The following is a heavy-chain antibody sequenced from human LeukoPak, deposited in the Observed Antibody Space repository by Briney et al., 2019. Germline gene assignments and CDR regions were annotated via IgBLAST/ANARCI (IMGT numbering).Heavy chain of an antibody. J-gene: IGHJ5*02. D-gene: IGHD2-2*01. CDR3: ARDQGIVVVPAAIGYNWFDP. V-gene: IGHV1-18*01. CDR1: GYTFTSYG. Sequence: ASVKVSCKASGYTFTSYGISWVRQAPGQGLEWMGWISAYNGNTNYAQKLQGRVTMTTDTSTSTAYMELRSLRSDDTAVYYCARDQGIVVVPAAIGYNWFDPWGQGTLVTVSS. CDR2: ISAYNGNT.